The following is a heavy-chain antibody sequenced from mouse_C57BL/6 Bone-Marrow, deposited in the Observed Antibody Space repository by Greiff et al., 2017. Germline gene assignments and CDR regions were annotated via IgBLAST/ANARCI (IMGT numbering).Heavy chain of an antibody. J-gene: IGHJ3*01. CDR1: GYTFTSYG. CDR3: AREEYDKMAWVAY. V-gene: IGHV1-81*01. D-gene: IGHD2-14*01. Sequence: QVQLQQSGAELARPGASVKLSCKASGYTFTSYGISWVKQRTGQGLEWIGEIYPRSGNTYYNEKFKGKATLTADKSSSTAYMELRSLTSEDSAVYFCAREEYDKMAWVAYWGQGTLVTVSA. CDR2: IYPRSGNT.